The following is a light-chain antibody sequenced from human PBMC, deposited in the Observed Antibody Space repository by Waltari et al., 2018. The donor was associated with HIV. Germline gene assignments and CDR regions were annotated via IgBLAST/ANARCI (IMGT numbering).Light chain of an antibody. J-gene: IGLJ1*01. V-gene: IGLV2-11*01. Sequence: QSALTQPRSVSGSPGQSVIISCTGTSSDVGGYTFVSWYQHHPGKAPKLVISDVTKRPSWVPDRFSGSKSGNTASLTSSGLQADDEADYYCCSYSGSGTLYVFGTGTEVTVL. CDR2: DVT. CDR1: SSDVGGYTF. CDR3: CSYSGSGTLYV.